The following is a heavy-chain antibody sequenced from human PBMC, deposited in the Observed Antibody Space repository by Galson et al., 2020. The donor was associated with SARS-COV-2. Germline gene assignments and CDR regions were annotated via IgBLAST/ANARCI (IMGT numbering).Heavy chain of an antibody. CDR3: AKDRRAGGGYSGYDPFDY. J-gene: IGHJ4*02. CDR1: GFTFDDYA. D-gene: IGHD5-12*01. V-gene: IGHV3-9*01. CDR2: IGWNSGSI. Sequence: GGSLRLSCAASGFTFDDYAMHWVRQAPGKGLEWVSGIGWNSGSIGYADTVKGRFTISRDNAKNSLYLQMNSLRAEDTALYYCAKDRRAGGGYSGYDPFDYWGQGTLVTVSS.